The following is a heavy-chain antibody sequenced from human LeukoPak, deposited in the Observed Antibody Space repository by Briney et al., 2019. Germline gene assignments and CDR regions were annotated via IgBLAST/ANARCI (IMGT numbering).Heavy chain of an antibody. Sequence: ASVKVSCKASGYTFTGYYMHWVRQAPGQGLEWMGWINPNSGGTNYAQKFQGRVTMTRDTSISTAYMELSRLRSDDTAVYYCATACIVADHELGYWGQGTLVTVSS. D-gene: IGHD6-25*01. CDR2: INPNSGGT. CDR1: GYTFTGYY. CDR3: ATACIVADHELGY. V-gene: IGHV1-2*02. J-gene: IGHJ4*02.